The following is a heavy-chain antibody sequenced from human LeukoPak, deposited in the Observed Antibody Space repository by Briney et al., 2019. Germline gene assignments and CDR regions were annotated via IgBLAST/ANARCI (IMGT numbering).Heavy chain of an antibody. CDR3: ARAKGAARLGAFDI. Sequence: SETLSLTCTVSGGSISSYYWSWIRQPPGKGLEWIGYIYYSGSTNYNPSLKSRVTISVDTSKNQFSLKLSSVTAADTAVYYCARAKGAARLGAFDIWGQGTMVTVSS. CDR1: GGSISSYY. CDR2: IYYSGST. J-gene: IGHJ3*02. V-gene: IGHV4-59*01. D-gene: IGHD6-6*01.